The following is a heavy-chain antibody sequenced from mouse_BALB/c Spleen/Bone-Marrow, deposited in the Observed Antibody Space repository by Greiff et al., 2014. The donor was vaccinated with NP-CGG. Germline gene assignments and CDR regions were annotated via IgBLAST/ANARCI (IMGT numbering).Heavy chain of an antibody. J-gene: IGHJ3*01. Sequence: LQESGPGLVAPSQSLSITCTVSGFSLTNYGVHWVRQPPGKGLEWLGVIWAGGSTNYNSALMSRLTISKDNSKSQVFLKMSSLQTDDTAMYYCASYYRYDGAYWGQGTLVTVSA. CDR2: IWAGGST. V-gene: IGHV2-9*02. CDR1: GFSLTNYG. D-gene: IGHD2-14*01. CDR3: ASYYRYDGAY.